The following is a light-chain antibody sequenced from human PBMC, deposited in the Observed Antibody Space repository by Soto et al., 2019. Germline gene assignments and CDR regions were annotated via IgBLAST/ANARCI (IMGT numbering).Light chain of an antibody. CDR3: QQYNSYLWT. J-gene: IGKJ1*01. CDR1: QSISSW. Sequence: DIQMTQSPSTLSASLGDRVTITCRASQSISSWLAWYQQKPGKAPKLLIYKASSLEGGVPSRFSGSGSGTEFTLTISSLQPDDFATYYCQQYNSYLWTFGQGTKVDI. CDR2: KAS. V-gene: IGKV1-5*03.